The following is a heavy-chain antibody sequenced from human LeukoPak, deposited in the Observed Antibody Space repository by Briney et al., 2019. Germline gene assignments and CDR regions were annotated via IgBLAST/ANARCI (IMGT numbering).Heavy chain of an antibody. CDR1: GYTFNGYY. D-gene: IGHD3-22*01. CDR3: ATPGGDSSGYSYDY. V-gene: IGHV1-2*02. J-gene: IGHJ4*02. CDR2: INPNSGGT. Sequence: ASVKVSCKASGYTFNGYYIHWVRQAPGQGLKWMGWINPNSGGTNYAQKFQGRVTMTRDTSISTAYMELSTLRFDDTAVYYCATPGGDSSGYSYDYWGQGTLVTVSS.